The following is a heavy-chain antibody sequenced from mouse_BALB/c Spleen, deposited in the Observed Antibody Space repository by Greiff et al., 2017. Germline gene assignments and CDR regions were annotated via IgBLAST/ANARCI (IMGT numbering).Heavy chain of an antibody. D-gene: IGHD4-1*01. CDR1: GYTFSSYW. J-gene: IGHJ2*01. CDR3: ARCAPLGDYFDY. Sequence: VQLQQSGAELMKPGASVKISCKATGYTFSSYWIEWVKQRPGHGLEWIGEILPGSGSTNYNEKFKGKATFTADTSSNTAYMQLSSLTSEDSAVYYCARCAPLGDYFDYWGQGTTLTVSS. CDR2: ILPGSGST. V-gene: IGHV1-9*01.